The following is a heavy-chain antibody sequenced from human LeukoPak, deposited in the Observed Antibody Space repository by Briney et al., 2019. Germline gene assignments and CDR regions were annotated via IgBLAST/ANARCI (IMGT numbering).Heavy chain of an antibody. CDR2: INHSGST. J-gene: IGHJ4*02. Sequence: SETLSLTCAVYGGSFSGYYWSWIRQPPGKRLEWIGEINHSGSTNYNPSLKSRVTISVDTSKSQFSLKLGYVTDADKAVYYCARVIVSYYYGSGSYRPNHPHSFYDYWGQGTLVTVSS. V-gene: IGHV4-34*01. CDR1: GGSFSGYY. D-gene: IGHD3-10*01. CDR3: ARVIVSYYYGSGSYRPNHPHSFYDY.